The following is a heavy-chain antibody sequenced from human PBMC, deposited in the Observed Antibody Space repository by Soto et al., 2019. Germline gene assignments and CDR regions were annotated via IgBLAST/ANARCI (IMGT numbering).Heavy chain of an antibody. V-gene: IGHV1-46*01. CDR3: ARDTQLVSYYYGMDV. CDR2: INPSGGST. Sequence: ASVKVSCKASGYTFTSYYMHWVRQAPGQGLEWMGIINPSGGSTSYAQKFQGRVTMTRDTSTSTVYMELSSLGSEDTAVYYCARDTQLVSYYYGMDVWGQGTTVTVSS. D-gene: IGHD6-13*01. CDR1: GYTFTSYY. J-gene: IGHJ6*02.